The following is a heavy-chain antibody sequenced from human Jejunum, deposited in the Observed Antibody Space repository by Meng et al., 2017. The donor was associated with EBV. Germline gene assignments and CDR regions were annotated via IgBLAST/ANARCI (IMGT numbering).Heavy chain of an antibody. D-gene: IGHD2-8*02. CDR3: ARVRPGGGWFDP. CDR1: GYTFTSSG. V-gene: IGHV7-4-1*02. CDR2: INTNTGYP. J-gene: IGHJ5*02. Sequence: QGQLVQFGSDLKKPGASVKVSCKASGYTFTSSGINWVRQAPGQGLEWMGWINTNTGYPTYAQDFTGRFVFSLDTSVSTAYLQITSLSTEDNAVYYCARVRPGGGWFDPWGQGTLVTVSS.